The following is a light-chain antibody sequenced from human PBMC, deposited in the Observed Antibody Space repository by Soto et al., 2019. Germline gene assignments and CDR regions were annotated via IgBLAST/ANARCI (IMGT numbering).Light chain of an antibody. CDR2: SNT. V-gene: IGLV1-40*01. Sequence: QLVLTQPPSVSGAPGQTVTISCTGSSSNIGAGFDVHWYQQVPGTAPKLVLYSNTARPSGVPDRFSGSRSGSSGSLAITGLQPEDEADYFCCSYAGSPTLWVFGGGTKVTVL. CDR1: SSNIGAGFD. CDR3: CSYAGSPTLWV. J-gene: IGLJ3*02.